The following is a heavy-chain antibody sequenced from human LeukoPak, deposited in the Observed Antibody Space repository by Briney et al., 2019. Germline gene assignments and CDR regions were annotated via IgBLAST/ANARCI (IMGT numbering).Heavy chain of an antibody. CDR2: ISYDGSSR. CDR3: ASPPGRPNGD. J-gene: IGHJ4*02. D-gene: IGHD7-27*01. CDR1: GFSFSNYP. Sequence: QPGGSLRLSCAASGFSFSNYPMQWVRHAPGKGLEWVATISYDGSSRYSAASVKGRFTISRDNSKNTLSLQMNSLRVEDTAMYYCASPPGRPNGDWGQGTLVTVSS. V-gene: IGHV3-30*04.